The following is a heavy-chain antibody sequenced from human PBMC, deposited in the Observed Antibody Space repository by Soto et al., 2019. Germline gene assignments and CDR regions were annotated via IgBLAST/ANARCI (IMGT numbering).Heavy chain of an antibody. CDR2: ISYDGSNK. J-gene: IGHJ6*02. CDR3: ATLRLRSIYYYYGMDV. CDR1: GFTFSSYA. Sequence: GGSLRLSCAASGFTFSSYAMHWVRQAPGKGLEWVAVISYDGSNKYYADSVKGRFTISRDNSKNTLYLQMNSLRAEDTAVYYCATLRLRSIYYYYGMDVWGQGTTVTVSS. V-gene: IGHV3-30-3*01. D-gene: IGHD5-12*01.